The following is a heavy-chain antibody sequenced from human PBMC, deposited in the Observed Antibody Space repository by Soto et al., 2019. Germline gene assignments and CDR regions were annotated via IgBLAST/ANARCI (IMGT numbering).Heavy chain of an antibody. J-gene: IGHJ5*02. CDR2: ISSSSSYI. CDR3: AREVAAAGIGYNWFDP. CDR1: GFTFSSYS. V-gene: IGHV3-21*01. Sequence: GGSLRLSCAASGFTFSSYSMNWVRQAPGKGLEWVSSISSSSSYIYYAGSVKGRFTISRDNAKNSLYLQMNSLRAEDTAVYYCAREVAAAGIGYNWFDPWGQGTLVTVSS. D-gene: IGHD6-13*01.